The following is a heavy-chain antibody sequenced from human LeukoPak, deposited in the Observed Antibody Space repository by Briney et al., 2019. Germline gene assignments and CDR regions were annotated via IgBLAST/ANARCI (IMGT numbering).Heavy chain of an antibody. Sequence: SETLSLTCAVSGYSISSGYYWGWIRQPPGKGLEWIGSIYHSGSTYYNPSLKSRVTISVDTSKNQFSLKLGSVTAADTAVYYCARHRAEKPYYMDVWGKGTTVTVSS. CDR1: GYSISSGYY. CDR3: ARHRAEKPYYMDV. D-gene: IGHD5-24*01. V-gene: IGHV4-38-2*01. CDR2: IYHSGST. J-gene: IGHJ6*03.